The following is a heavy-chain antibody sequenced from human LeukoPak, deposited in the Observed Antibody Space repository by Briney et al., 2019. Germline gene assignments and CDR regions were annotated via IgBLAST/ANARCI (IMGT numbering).Heavy chain of an antibody. CDR2: IKPDGSDK. V-gene: IGHV3-7*01. D-gene: IGHD6-13*01. CDR1: GFTFNSYW. J-gene: IGHJ1*01. Sequence: GGSPRLSCAATGFTFNSYWMSWVRQAPGKGLEWVANIKPDGSDKYYVDSVKGRFTISRDNAKNSLYLQMNSLRAEDTAVYYCARDPPLITAAGSRYFQLWGQGTLVIVSS. CDR3: ARDPPLITAAGSRYFQL.